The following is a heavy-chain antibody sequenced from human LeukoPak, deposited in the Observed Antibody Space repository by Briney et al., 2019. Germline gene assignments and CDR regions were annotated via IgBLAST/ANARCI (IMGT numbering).Heavy chain of an antibody. CDR3: AREENVGFDS. V-gene: IGHV1-46*01. Sequence: SVKFSCKTSQFMFTRYSMHWGRQGPEERLEWLGIISPTGGTTTFEQKFQGRVTMTRDMSTSTVYMELSSLRSADTAVYYCAREENVGFDSWGQGTLVTVSS. J-gene: IGHJ4*02. CDR1: QFMFTRYS. CDR2: ISPTGGTT.